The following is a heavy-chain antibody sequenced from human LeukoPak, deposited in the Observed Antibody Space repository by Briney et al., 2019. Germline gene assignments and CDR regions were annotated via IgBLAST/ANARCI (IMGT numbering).Heavy chain of an antibody. CDR3: AKGDPLKYGSGIRDYYYYYGMDV. CDR1: GFTFSSYA. CDR2: ISVSGVIT. D-gene: IGHD3-10*01. J-gene: IGHJ6*02. Sequence: GGSLRLSCAASGFTFSSYAMSWVRQAPGKGLEWVSAISVSGVITYYTDSVKGRFTISRHNSKNTLYLQMNSLSAEDTAVYYCAKGDPLKYGSGIRDYYYYYGMDVWGQGTTVTVSS. V-gene: IGHV3-23*01.